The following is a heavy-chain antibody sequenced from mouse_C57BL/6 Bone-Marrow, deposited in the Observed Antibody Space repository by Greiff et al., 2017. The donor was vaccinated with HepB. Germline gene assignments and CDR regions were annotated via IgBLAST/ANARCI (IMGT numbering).Heavy chain of an antibody. CDR3: ARDGYYPRTDFDY. J-gene: IGHJ2*01. D-gene: IGHD2-3*01. CDR2: IYPGSGST. V-gene: IGHV1-55*01. Sequence: QVQLQQPGAELVKPGASVKMSCKASGYTFTSYWITWVKQRPGQGLEWIGDIYPGSGSTNYNEKLKSKATLTVDTSSSTAYMQLRSLTSEDSAVYYCARDGYYPRTDFDYWGQGTTLTVSS. CDR1: GYTFTSYW.